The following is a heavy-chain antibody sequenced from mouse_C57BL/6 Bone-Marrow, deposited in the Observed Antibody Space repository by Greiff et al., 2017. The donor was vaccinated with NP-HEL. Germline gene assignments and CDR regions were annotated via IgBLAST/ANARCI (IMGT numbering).Heavy chain of an antibody. V-gene: IGHV5-6*01. J-gene: IGHJ2*01. CDR1: GFTFSSYG. Sequence: EVKVVESGGDLVKPGGSLKLSCAASGFTFSSYGMSWVRQTPDKRLEWVATICSGGSYTYYPDSVKGRFTISRDNAENTLYLQMSSVKSEDTAMYYCARQDYYFDYWGQGTTLTVSS. CDR2: ICSGGSYT. CDR3: ARQDYYFDY.